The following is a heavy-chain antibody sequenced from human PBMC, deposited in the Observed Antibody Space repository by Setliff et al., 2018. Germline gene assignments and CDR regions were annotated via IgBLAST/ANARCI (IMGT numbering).Heavy chain of an antibody. V-gene: IGHV1-18*01. J-gene: IGHJ4*02. D-gene: IGHD2-8*01. CDR2: ISPNTGDV. CDR1: GYTFTDFG. CDR3: ARLVRYCSTRTCQRASGDEY. Sequence: ASVKVSCKASGYTFTDFGINWVRQAPGQGLEWMGWISPNTGDVYSAQKFQGRLTLTTDTSTTTAYMELRSLTSGDTAIYYCARLVRYCSTRTCQRASGDEYLGQGTLVTVS.